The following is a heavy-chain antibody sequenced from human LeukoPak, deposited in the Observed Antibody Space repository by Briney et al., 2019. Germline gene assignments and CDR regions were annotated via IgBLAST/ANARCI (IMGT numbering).Heavy chain of an antibody. J-gene: IGHJ6*02. CDR1: GFTFSSYG. Sequence: RGSLGLSCAASGFTFSSYGIHWVRQAPGKGLEWVAFIRYDGSNKYYADSVKGRFTISRDNSKNTLYLQMTSLRPEDTAVYYCAKDERCSSASCYVIRYYYYAMDVWGQGTTVTVSS. V-gene: IGHV3-30*02. CDR2: IRYDGSNK. CDR3: AKDERCSSASCYVIRYYYYAMDV. D-gene: IGHD2-2*01.